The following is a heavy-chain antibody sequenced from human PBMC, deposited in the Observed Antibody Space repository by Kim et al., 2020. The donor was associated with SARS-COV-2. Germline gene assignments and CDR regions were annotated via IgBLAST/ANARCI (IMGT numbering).Heavy chain of an antibody. CDR3: ARAWGYYGDFDY. J-gene: IGHJ4*02. D-gene: IGHD3-22*01. V-gene: IGHV4-31*03. Sequence: SETLSLTCSVSGYSISSGHYYWNWIRQRPGKALEWIGYIYFGGSTYYNLSLKSRATISLDTSKNQLSLRMNSVSAADTAIYYCARAWGYYGDFDYWGQGT. CDR2: IYFGGST. CDR1: GYSISSGHYY.